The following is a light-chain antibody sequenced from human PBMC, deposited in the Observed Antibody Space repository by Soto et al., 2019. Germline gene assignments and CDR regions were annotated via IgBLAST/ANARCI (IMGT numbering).Light chain of an antibody. Sequence: QSVLTQPASVSWSPGQSITISCTGTSSDVGGYNYVSWYQQHPGKAPKLMIYDVNNRPSGVSNRFSGSKSGNTASLTISGLQAEDEADYYCSSYRSSSTLYVFGTGTKVT. J-gene: IGLJ1*01. CDR3: SSYRSSSTLYV. V-gene: IGLV2-14*01. CDR1: SSDVGGYNY. CDR2: DVN.